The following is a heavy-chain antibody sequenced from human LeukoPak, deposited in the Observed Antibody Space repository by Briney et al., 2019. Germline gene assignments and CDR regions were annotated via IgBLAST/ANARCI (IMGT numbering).Heavy chain of an antibody. CDR3: AELGITMIGGV. V-gene: IGHV3-48*03. Sequence: GGSVRLSCAASGFTFSSYEMNWVRQAPGKGLEWVSYISSSGSTIYYADSVKCRFTISRDNAKNSLYLQMNSLRAEDTAVYYCAELGITMIGGVWGKGTTVTISS. J-gene: IGHJ6*04. D-gene: IGHD3-10*02. CDR1: GFTFSSYE. CDR2: ISSSGSTI.